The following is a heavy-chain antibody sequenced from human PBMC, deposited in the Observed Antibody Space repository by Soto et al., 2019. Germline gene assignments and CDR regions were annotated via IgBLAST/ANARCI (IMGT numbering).Heavy chain of an antibody. D-gene: IGHD6-19*01. CDR2: INPSGDGT. Sequence: QVHLVQSGAEVKKPGASVKVSCKASGYSLTSHYMHWVRQAPGQGLEWMGMINPSGDGTSHAQRFQGRLTMTRDTSTIVYMELSSLRSEDTAVYYCARDSSSGWRLGYWGQGTLVTVSS. CDR1: GYSLTSHY. V-gene: IGHV1-46*01. J-gene: IGHJ4*02. CDR3: ARDSSSGWRLGY.